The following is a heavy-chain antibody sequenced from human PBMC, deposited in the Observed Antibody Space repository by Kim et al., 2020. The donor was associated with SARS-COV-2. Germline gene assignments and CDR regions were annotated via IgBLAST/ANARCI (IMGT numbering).Heavy chain of an antibody. D-gene: IGHD2-2*01. CDR3: ARLAVVVPAANAYAFDI. J-gene: IGHJ3*02. Sequence: LKSRVTISVDTSKNQFSLKLSSVTAADTAVYYCARLAVVVPAANAYAFDIWGQGTMVTVSS. V-gene: IGHV4-59*08.